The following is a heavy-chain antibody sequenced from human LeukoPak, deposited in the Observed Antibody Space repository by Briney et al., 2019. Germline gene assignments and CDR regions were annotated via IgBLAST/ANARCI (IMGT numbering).Heavy chain of an antibody. V-gene: IGHV1-2*02. CDR3: ATPGIAAAGLYYYGMDV. CDR2: INPNSGGT. CDR1: GYTFTGYY. Sequence: ASVKVSCKASGYTFTGYYMHWVRQAPAQGLEWMGWINPNSGGTNYAQKFQGRVTMTRDTSISTAYMELSRLRSDDTAVYYCATPGIAAAGLYYYGMDVWGQGTTVTVSS. D-gene: IGHD6-13*01. J-gene: IGHJ6*02.